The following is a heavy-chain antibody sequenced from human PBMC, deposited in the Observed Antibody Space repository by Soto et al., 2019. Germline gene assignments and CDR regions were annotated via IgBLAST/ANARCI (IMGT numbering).Heavy chain of an antibody. CDR3: ARYLRPAAAFDI. J-gene: IGHJ3*02. Sequence: QVTLRESGPTLVKPTQTLTLTCTFSGFSLITSGVGVGWLRLPPGKALEWLAVIHWDDGKRYSPSLKTRLTTTKDTSKNEVVLTMTNIDPVDTATYYCARYLRPAAAFDIWGQGTMATVSS. V-gene: IGHV2-5*02. CDR1: GFSLITSGVG. D-gene: IGHD1-26*01. CDR2: IHWDDGK.